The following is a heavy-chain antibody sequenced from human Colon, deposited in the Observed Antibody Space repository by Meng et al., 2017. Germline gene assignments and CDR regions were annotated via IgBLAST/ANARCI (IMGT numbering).Heavy chain of an antibody. D-gene: IGHD2-2*01. J-gene: IGHJ4*02. CDR3: ASGRKYCSSTSCYGQFDY. CDR2: IYHSGST. V-gene: IGHV4-4*02. Sequence: VQLRESGPGLVKPSGTLSLTCAVSGGSISSSNWWSWVRQPPGKGLEWIGEIYHSGSTNYNPSLKSRVTISVDKSKNQFSLKLSSVTAADTAVYYCASGRKYCSSTSCYGQFDYWGQGTPVTVSS. CDR1: GGSISSSNW.